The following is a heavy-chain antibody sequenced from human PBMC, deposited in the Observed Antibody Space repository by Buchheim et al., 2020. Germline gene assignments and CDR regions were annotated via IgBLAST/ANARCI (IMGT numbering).Heavy chain of an antibody. V-gene: IGHV3-23*01. CDR1: GLTFNNYA. D-gene: IGHD6-19*01. CDR2: ISGNGDIT. Sequence: DVQLLESGGGLVQPGGSLRLSCVASGLTFNNYAMGWVRQAPGKRLEWVSSISGNGDITVYTDSVKGRFTISRDNSKNTLYLQMSSLRVEDTAVYYCAKVPQGIVVAGRYFDCWGQGTL. CDR3: AKVPQGIVVAGRYFDC. J-gene: IGHJ4*02.